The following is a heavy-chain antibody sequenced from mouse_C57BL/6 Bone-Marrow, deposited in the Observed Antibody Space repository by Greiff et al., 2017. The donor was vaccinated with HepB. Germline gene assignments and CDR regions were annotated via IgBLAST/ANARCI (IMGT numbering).Heavy chain of an antibody. CDR2: ISDGGSYT. CDR3: ARDPYDY. CDR1: GFTFSSYA. D-gene: IGHD2-10*02. V-gene: IGHV5-4*01. Sequence: EVQRVESGGGLVKPGGSLKLSCAASGFTFSSYAMSWVRQTPEKRLEWVATISDGGSYTYYPDNVKGRFTISRDNAKNNLYLQMSHLKSEDTAMYYCARDPYDYGGQGTLVTVSA. J-gene: IGHJ3*01.